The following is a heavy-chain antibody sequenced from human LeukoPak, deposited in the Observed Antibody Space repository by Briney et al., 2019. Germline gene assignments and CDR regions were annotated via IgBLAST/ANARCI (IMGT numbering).Heavy chain of an antibody. J-gene: IGHJ6*03. D-gene: IGHD3-3*01. CDR3: ARGKGPHYDFSLGYMDV. CDR1: GGSITSNNYY. CDR2: IYYSGNT. V-gene: IGHV4-39*07. Sequence: SETLSLTCTVSGGSITSNNYYWGWIRQPPGKGLEWIVNIYYSGNTYYNPSLKSRVTISVDTSKNQFSLKLSSVTAADTAVYYCARGKGPHYDFSLGYMDVWGKGTTVTVSS.